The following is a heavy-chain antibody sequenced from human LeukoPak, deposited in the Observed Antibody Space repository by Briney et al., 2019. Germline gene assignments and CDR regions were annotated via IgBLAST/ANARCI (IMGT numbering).Heavy chain of an antibody. Sequence: PGGSLRLSCAASGFTFSTYGMHWVRQAPGQGLEWVTFIRYDGSNKYYADSVKGRFTISRDNSKNTLYLQMNSLRAEDTAVYYCAKDSITWYSSGWYGFGYFDYWGQGTLVTVSS. D-gene: IGHD6-19*01. CDR1: GFTFSTYG. V-gene: IGHV3-30*02. CDR3: AKDSITWYSSGWYGFGYFDY. CDR2: IRYDGSNK. J-gene: IGHJ4*02.